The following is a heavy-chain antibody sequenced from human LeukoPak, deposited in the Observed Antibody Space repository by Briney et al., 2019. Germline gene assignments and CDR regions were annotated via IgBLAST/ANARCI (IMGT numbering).Heavy chain of an antibody. CDR3: ACAGDGYDSPVDY. D-gene: IGHD5-24*01. CDR1: GFTLSTYS. CDR2: ISSSSLYT. V-gene: IGHV3-21*01. J-gene: IGHJ4*02. Sequence: GGSLRLSCAASGFTLSTYSLNCVRQAPGKGLEWVSSISSSSLYTNYADSVKGRFTITRDNAKNTLFLQMNSLRLGDTAVDDCACAGDGYDSPVDYWGQGTLVTVSS.